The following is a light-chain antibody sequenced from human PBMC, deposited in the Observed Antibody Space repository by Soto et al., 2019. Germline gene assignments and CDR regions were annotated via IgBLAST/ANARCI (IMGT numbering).Light chain of an antibody. J-gene: IGLJ1*01. CDR3: AAWDNSLNGFV. Sequence: QSVLTQPPSASGTPGQRVTISCSGSSSNIGKNTLNWFQQLPGTAPKLLIHSDNKWPSGVPARFSGSKSGTSGSLAITGLQSEDEADYYCAAWDNSLNGFVFGAGTKVTVL. CDR2: SDN. CDR1: SSNIGKNT. V-gene: IGLV1-44*01.